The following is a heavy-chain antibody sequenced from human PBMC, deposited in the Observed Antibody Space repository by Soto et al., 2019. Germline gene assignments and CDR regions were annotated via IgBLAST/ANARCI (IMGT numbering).Heavy chain of an antibody. Sequence: PGGSLRLSCAASGFTFSSYSMNWVRQAPGKGLERVSSISSSSSYIYYADSVKGRFTISRDNAKNSLYLQMNSLRAEDTAVYYCARGPTRPHGDPYYFDYWGQGTLVTVSS. CDR3: ARGPTRPHGDPYYFDY. CDR1: GFTFSSYS. J-gene: IGHJ4*02. D-gene: IGHD4-17*01. V-gene: IGHV3-21*01. CDR2: ISSSSSYI.